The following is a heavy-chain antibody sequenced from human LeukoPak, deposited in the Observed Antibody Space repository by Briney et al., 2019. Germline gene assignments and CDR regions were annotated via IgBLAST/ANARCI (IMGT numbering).Heavy chain of an antibody. V-gene: IGHV1-24*01. Sequence: ASVKVSCKVSGYTLTELSMHWVRQAPGKGLEWMGGFDPEDGETIYAQKFQGRVTMTRDTSTSTVYMELSSLRSEDTAVYYCARDKDPVSSGYYSPFDYWGQGTLVTVSS. D-gene: IGHD3-22*01. CDR3: ARDKDPVSSGYYSPFDY. CDR1: GYTLTELS. J-gene: IGHJ4*02. CDR2: FDPEDGET.